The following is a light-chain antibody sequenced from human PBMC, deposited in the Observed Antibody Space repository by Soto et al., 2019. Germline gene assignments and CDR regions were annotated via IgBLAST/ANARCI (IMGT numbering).Light chain of an antibody. Sequence: QAVVTQEPSLTVSPGGTVTLTCGSSTGGVTSGHYPYWFQQKPGQAPRTLIYDTSNKLSWTPARFSGSLLGVKAALTLSGAQPEDEADYYCLLLYSSGRVFGGGTQLTVL. CDR2: DTS. CDR3: LLLYSSGRV. CDR1: TGGVTSGHY. V-gene: IGLV7-46*01. J-gene: IGLJ2*01.